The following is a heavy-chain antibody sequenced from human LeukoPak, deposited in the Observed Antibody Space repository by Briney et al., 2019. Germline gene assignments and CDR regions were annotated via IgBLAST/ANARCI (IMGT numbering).Heavy chain of an antibody. Sequence: SETLSLTCTVSGGSISSYYWSWIRQPPGKGLERIGYIYYSGSTNYNPSLKSRVTISVDTSKIQFSLKLSSVTAADTAVYYCANSLSGWTYFDYWGQGTLVTVSS. CDR3: ANSLSGWTYFDY. CDR2: IYYSGST. D-gene: IGHD6-19*01. V-gene: IGHV4-59*01. CDR1: GGSISSYY. J-gene: IGHJ4*02.